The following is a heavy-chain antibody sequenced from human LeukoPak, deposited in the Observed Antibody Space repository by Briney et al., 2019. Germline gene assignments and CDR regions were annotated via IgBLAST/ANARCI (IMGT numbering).Heavy chain of an antibody. Sequence: GGSLRLSCAASGFTFSSYGMHWVRRAPGKGLEGVAFIRYDGSNKYYADSVKGRFTISRDNSKNTLYLQMNSLRAEDTAVYYCAKGERSYGPFDYWGQGTLVTVSS. D-gene: IGHD5-18*01. J-gene: IGHJ4*02. CDR2: IRYDGSNK. V-gene: IGHV3-30*02. CDR1: GFTFSSYG. CDR3: AKGERSYGPFDY.